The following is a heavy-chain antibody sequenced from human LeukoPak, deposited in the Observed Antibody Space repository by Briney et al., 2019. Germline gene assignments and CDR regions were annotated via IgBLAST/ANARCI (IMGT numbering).Heavy chain of an antibody. J-gene: IGHJ4*02. CDR2: ISAYNGNT. CDR3: AFYCSSTSCYDADFDY. V-gene: IGHV1-18*04. Sequence: ASVKVSCKASGYTLTSYGISRVRQAPGQGLEWMGWISAYNGNTNYAQKLQGRVTMTTDTSTSTAYMELRSLRSDGTAVYYCAFYCSSTSCYDADFDYWGQGTLVTVSS. CDR1: GYTLTSYG. D-gene: IGHD2-2*01.